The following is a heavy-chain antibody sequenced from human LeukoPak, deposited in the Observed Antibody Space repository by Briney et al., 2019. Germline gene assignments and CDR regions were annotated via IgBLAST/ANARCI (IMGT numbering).Heavy chain of an antibody. CDR3: ARMAYGMDV. CDR2: IYYSGST. J-gene: IGHJ6*02. Sequence: SETLSLTCTVSGGSTSSYYWSWIRQPPGKGLEWIGYIYYSGSTNYNPSLRSRVTISVDTSKNQFSLKLSSVTAADTAVYYCARMAYGMDVWGQGTTVTVSS. D-gene: IGHD5-24*01. V-gene: IGHV4-59*08. CDR1: GGSTSSYY.